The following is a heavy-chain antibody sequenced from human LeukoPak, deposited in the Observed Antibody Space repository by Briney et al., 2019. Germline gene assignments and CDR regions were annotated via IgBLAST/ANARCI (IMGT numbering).Heavy chain of an antibody. CDR2: INSDGSST. V-gene: IGHV3-74*01. Sequence: PGGSLRLSCAASGFTFSSYWMHWVRQAPGKGLVWVSHINSDGSSTNYADSVKGRFTISRDNAKNTLYLQMNSLRAEDTAVYYCARDTYYYDSSGLDYWGQGTLVTVSS. CDR1: GFTFSSYW. CDR3: ARDTYYYDSSGLDY. J-gene: IGHJ4*02. D-gene: IGHD3-22*01.